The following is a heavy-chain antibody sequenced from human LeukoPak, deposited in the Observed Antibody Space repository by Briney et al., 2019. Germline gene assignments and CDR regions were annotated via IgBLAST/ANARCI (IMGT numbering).Heavy chain of an antibody. CDR3: ARDTTVASGMQF. J-gene: IGHJ4*02. D-gene: IGHD6-19*01. CDR2: VVTTTT. Sequence: PSETLSLTCTVSGGSISTYSWTWVRQSPGKGLEWIGSVVTTTTNYSPAPRSRVAISVHTSKNQFSLRLESVTTGDTAVYYCARDTTVASGMQFWGQGALVTVSS. V-gene: IGHV4-4*07. CDR1: GGSISTYS.